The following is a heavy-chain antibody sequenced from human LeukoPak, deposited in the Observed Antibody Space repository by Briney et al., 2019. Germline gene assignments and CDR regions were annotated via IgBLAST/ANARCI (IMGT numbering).Heavy chain of an antibody. J-gene: IGHJ4*02. Sequence: SETLSLTCAVSGYSISSGYYWGWIRQPPGKGLEWIGSLYHRGSTSYNPSLESRITISADTSRNQFSLKLTSVTAADKAVYYCAREKKSCTSSTCYGIDYWGQGTLVTVSS. D-gene: IGHD2-2*01. V-gene: IGHV4-38-2*02. CDR1: GYSISSGYY. CDR3: AREKKSCTSSTCYGIDY. CDR2: LYHRGST.